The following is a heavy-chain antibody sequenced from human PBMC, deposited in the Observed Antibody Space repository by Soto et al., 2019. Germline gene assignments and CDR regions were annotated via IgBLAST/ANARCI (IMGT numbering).Heavy chain of an antibody. CDR2: TSFDETNK. D-gene: IGHD5-18*01. CDR1: GFTFRSYG. V-gene: IGHV3-30*18. J-gene: IGHJ4*02. Sequence: PVGSLRLSCAASGFTFRSYGMHWVRQAPGKGLEWVAATSFDETNKKYADSVKGRFTISRDNSKKTLFLQMNSLRADDTAVYYCAKDHREGSTYGYFLSDWGQGTLVTVSS. CDR3: AKDHREGSTYGYFLSD.